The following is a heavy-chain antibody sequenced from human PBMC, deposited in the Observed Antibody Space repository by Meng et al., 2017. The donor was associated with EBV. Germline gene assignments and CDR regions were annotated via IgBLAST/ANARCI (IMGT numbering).Heavy chain of an antibody. CDR2: FLPRLGAT. CDR1: GCTFSNYS. D-gene: IGHD3-10*01. CDR3: ASESGRGYTPDY. V-gene: IGHV1-69*01. Sequence: GRLVQSAAGLEKPGSSVKASWTTSGCTFSNYSISWVRQAPGKGLEWVAWFLPRLGATNYAQTFNGRVSITADESTSTHYMHLSSLRSEDTAVYYCASESGRGYTPDYWGQGTLVTVSS. J-gene: IGHJ4*02.